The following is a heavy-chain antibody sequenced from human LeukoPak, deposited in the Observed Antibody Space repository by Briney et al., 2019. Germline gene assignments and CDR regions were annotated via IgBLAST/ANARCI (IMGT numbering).Heavy chain of an antibody. V-gene: IGHV4-39*01. CDR1: GASISSSSYY. CDR3: ARLRDDYVWGSFLFDY. D-gene: IGHD3-16*01. Sequence: PSETLSLTCTVSGASISSSSYYWGWIRQPPGKGLEWIGSIYYSGSTYYNPSLKSRVTISVDTSKNKFSLKLSSVTAADSAGYYCARLRDDYVWGSFLFDYWGQGTLVTVSS. CDR2: IYYSGST. J-gene: IGHJ4*02.